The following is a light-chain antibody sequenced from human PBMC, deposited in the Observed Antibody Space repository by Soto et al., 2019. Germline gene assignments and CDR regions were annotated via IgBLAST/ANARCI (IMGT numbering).Light chain of an antibody. CDR2: DVS. Sequence: QSALTQPASVSGSPGQSITISCTGTTSDVGGTNYVSWYQQHPGKAPKLMIYDVSNRPSGVSNRVSGSKSGNTASLTISGLQAEDEADYYCSSYTSSSTLYVFGAGSKLTVL. CDR3: SSYTSSSTLYV. CDR1: TSDVGGTNY. V-gene: IGLV2-14*01. J-gene: IGLJ1*01.